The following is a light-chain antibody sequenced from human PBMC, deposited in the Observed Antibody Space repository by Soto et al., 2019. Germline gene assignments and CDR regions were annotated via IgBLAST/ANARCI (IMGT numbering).Light chain of an antibody. J-gene: IGKJ4*01. Sequence: DIVMTQSPDSLAVSLGERATINCKSSQNVLNRANDKNYIAWYQQKPGQPPKLLIYWASTRESDVPDRFSGSGPATDFTLTIICLQAGDVAVYFCQQYFYSPLTFGGGTKVEIK. V-gene: IGKV4-1*01. CDR1: QNVLNRANDKNY. CDR2: WAS. CDR3: QQYFYSPLT.